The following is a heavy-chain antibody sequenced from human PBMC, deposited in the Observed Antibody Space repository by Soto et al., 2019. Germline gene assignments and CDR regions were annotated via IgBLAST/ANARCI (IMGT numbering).Heavy chain of an antibody. CDR3: ARKPDYYDSSGQRNSGMDV. J-gene: IGHJ6*02. Sequence: SETLSLTCTVSGGSISSGGYYWSWIRQHPGKGLEWIGYIYYSGSTYYNPSLKSRVTISVDTSKNQFSLKLSSVTAADTALYYCARKPDYYDSSGQRNSGMDVWGQGTTVTVSS. CDR2: IYYSGST. D-gene: IGHD3-22*01. V-gene: IGHV4-31*03. CDR1: GGSISSGGYY.